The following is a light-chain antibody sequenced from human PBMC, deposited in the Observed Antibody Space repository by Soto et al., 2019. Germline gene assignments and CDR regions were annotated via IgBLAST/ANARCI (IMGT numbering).Light chain of an antibody. J-gene: IGLJ2*01. CDR2: DVS. Sequence: QSALTQPASVSGSPGQSITISCTGTSSDVGGYNFVSWYQHHPAKAPKLMIYDVSNRPSGVSNRFSGSKSGNTASLTISGLQAEDEAHYYCNSFTSSDTLVVFGGGTKVTVL. V-gene: IGLV2-14*03. CDR1: SSDVGGYNF. CDR3: NSFTSSDTLVV.